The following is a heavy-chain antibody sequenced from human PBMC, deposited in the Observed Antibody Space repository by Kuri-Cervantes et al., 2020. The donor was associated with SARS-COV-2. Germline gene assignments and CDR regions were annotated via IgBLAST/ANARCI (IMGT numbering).Heavy chain of an antibody. Sequence: GGSLRLSCAASGFTFSDYYMNWVRQAPGKGLEWVAVISYDGSNKYYADSVKGRFTISRDNSKNTLYLQMNSLRAEDTAVYYCAKEERTAFDYWGQGTLVTVSS. CDR2: ISYDGSNK. J-gene: IGHJ4*02. CDR1: GFTFSDYY. CDR3: AKEERTAFDY. V-gene: IGHV3-30*18.